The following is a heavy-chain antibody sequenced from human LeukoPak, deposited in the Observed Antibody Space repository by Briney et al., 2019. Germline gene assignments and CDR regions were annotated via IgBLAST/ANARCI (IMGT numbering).Heavy chain of an antibody. V-gene: IGHV1-18*01. CDR3: ARGASPGSGRNWFDP. Sequence: GVSVKVSYKASGYTFTSYGISWVRQAPGQGLEWMGWISAYNGNTNYAQKLKGRVTMSTDTSTSTAYMELRSLRSDDTAVYYCARGASPGSGRNWFDPWGQGTLVTVSS. CDR1: GYTFTSYG. D-gene: IGHD3-10*01. CDR2: ISAYNGNT. J-gene: IGHJ5*02.